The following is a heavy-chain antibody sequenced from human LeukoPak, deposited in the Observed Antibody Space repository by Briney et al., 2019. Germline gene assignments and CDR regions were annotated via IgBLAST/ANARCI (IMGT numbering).Heavy chain of an antibody. CDR1: GFTFSSYA. V-gene: IGHV3-23*01. Sequence: GGSLRLSCAASGFTFSSYAMSWVRQAPGKGLEWVSAISGSGGSTYYADSVKGRFTISRDNSKNTLYLQMNSLRAEDTAVYYCAKGARYCSSTSCPALYYYYGMDVRGQGTTVTVSS. CDR3: AKGARYCSSTSCPALYYYYGMDV. CDR2: ISGSGGST. D-gene: IGHD2-2*01. J-gene: IGHJ6*02.